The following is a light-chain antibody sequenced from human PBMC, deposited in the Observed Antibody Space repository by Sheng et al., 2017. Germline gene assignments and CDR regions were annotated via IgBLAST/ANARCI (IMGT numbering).Light chain of an antibody. Sequence: DIQMTQSPSSLSASVGDRVTITCRASQGISNYLAWYQQKPGKVPKLLIYAASTLQSGVPSRFSGSGSGTDFTLTISSLQPDDFAIYYCQQSYNTPTWTFGQGTKVEIK. CDR1: QGISNY. V-gene: IGKV1-27*01. CDR3: QQSYNTPTWT. J-gene: IGKJ1*01. CDR2: AAS.